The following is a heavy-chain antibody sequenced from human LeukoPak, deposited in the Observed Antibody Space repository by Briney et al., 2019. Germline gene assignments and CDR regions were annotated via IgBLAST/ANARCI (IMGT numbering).Heavy chain of an antibody. Sequence: PSETLSLTCAVYGGSFSGYYWSWIRQPPGKGLEWIGEINHSGSTNYNPSLKSRVTISVDTSKNQFSLKLSSVTAADTAVYYCARVDDILTGHSSWGQGTLVTVSS. CDR3: ARVDDILTGHSS. J-gene: IGHJ4*02. CDR1: GGSFSGYY. V-gene: IGHV4-34*01. CDR2: INHSGST. D-gene: IGHD3-9*01.